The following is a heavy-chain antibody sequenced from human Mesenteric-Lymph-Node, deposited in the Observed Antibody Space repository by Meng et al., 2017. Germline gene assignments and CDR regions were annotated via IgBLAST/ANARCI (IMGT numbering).Heavy chain of an antibody. D-gene: IGHD4-17*01. CDR3: ARDPNGDYIGAFDF. V-gene: IGHV3-21*04. CDR1: GFTFSSYE. Sequence: GESLKISCAASGFTFSSYEMNWVRQAPGKGLEWVSSISSSSSYIYYADSVKGRFTISRDNSKNTLYLHMDSLRTEDTAVYYCARDPNGDYIGAFDFRGQGTMVTVSS. CDR2: ISSSSSYI. J-gene: IGHJ3*01.